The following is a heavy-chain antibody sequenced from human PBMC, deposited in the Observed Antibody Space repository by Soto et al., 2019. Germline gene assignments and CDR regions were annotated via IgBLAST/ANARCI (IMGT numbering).Heavy chain of an antibody. D-gene: IGHD3-9*01. CDR2: ISGSGGST. V-gene: IGHV3-23*01. CDR1: GFTFSSYA. Sequence: GGSLRLSCAAPGFTFSSYAMSWVRQAPGKGLEWVSAISGSGGSTYYADSVKGRFTISRDNSKNTLYLQMNSLRAEDTAVYYCAKSPHFYDILTADVGYFDYWGQGTLVTVSS. CDR3: AKSPHFYDILTADVGYFDY. J-gene: IGHJ4*02.